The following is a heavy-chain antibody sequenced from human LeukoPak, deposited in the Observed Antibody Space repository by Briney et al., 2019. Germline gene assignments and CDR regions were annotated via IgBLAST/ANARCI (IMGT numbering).Heavy chain of an antibody. V-gene: IGHV4-30-4*01. CDR3: ARGIYDYVWGSYRPGYFDY. D-gene: IGHD3-16*02. CDR1: GGSISSGGYY. CDR2: IYYSGST. J-gene: IGHJ4*02. Sequence: SQTLSLTCTVSGGSISSGGYYWSWIRQPPGKGLEWIGYIYYSGSTYYNPSLKSRVTISVDTSKNQFSLKLSSVTAADTAVYYCARGIYDYVWGSYRPGYFDYWGQGTLVTVSS.